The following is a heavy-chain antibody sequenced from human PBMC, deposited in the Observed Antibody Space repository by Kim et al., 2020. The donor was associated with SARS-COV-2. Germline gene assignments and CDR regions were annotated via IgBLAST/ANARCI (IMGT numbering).Heavy chain of an antibody. CDR3: ARSAAAMRVAAAGTRKGFDY. Sequence: RFTISRANSKNTLYLQMNSLRAEDTAVYYCARSAAAMRVAAAGTRKGFDYWGQGTLVTVSS. D-gene: IGHD6-13*01. J-gene: IGHJ4*02. V-gene: IGHV3-30*01.